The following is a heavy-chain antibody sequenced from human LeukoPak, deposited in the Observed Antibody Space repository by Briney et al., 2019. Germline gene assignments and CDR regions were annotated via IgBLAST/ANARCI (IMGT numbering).Heavy chain of an antibody. V-gene: IGHV4-34*01. J-gene: IGHJ1*01. D-gene: IGHD2-2*01. CDR3: ARGPPHIVVVPAAQGYFQH. CDR1: GGSFSGYY. Sequence: PSETLSLTCAVYGGSFSGYYWSWLRQPPGKGLEWIGEINHSGSTNYNPSLKSRVTISVDTSKNQFSLKLSSVTAADTAVYYCARGPPHIVVVPAAQGYFQHWGQGTLVTVSS. CDR2: INHSGST.